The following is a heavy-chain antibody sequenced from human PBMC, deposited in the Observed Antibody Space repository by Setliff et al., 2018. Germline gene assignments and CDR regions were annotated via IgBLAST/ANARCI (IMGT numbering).Heavy chain of an antibody. CDR1: GASISTTYYY. Sequence: KTSETLSLTCSVSGASISTTYYYWDWIRQSPEKGLDGIGTIYQNGITYYNPSVKSRVTISVDKSKNQFSLNLRSVTAVDTAVYYCAREGRWDYNYPIYWGQGILVTVSS. CDR2: IYQNGIT. CDR3: AREGRWDYNYPIY. V-gene: IGHV4-39*07. J-gene: IGHJ4*02. D-gene: IGHD5-12*01.